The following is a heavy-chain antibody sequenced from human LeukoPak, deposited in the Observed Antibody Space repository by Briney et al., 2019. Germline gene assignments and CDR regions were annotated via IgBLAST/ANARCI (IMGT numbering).Heavy chain of an antibody. CDR1: GFAFRTYG. D-gene: IGHD1-26*01. V-gene: IGHV3-30*02. Sequence: GGSLRLFCAASGFAFRTYGIHWVRQAPGKGLEWVAFIGHDGSHKFYTASVKGRFTISRDNSKNTLLLQMISLRVEDTALYYCAKDLGATAPYYIDVWGRGTTVTV. J-gene: IGHJ6*03. CDR2: IGHDGSHK. CDR3: AKDLGATAPYYIDV.